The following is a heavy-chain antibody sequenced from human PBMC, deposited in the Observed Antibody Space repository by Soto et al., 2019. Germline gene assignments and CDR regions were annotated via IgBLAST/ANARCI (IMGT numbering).Heavy chain of an antibody. Sequence: AAVKVSCKASGYTFNLYGISSVRQPPGQGLEWVGRISAYNGNPHYGPKFESRVTLTTDTPTTTAYMELMSLRTDETAVYYCARESQVYQMLPNYNYYYIMDVWGQGTTVTVSS. CDR1: GYTFNLYG. CDR3: ARESQVYQMLPNYNYYYIMDV. J-gene: IGHJ6*02. V-gene: IGHV1-18*04. D-gene: IGHD2-2*01. CDR2: ISAYNGNP.